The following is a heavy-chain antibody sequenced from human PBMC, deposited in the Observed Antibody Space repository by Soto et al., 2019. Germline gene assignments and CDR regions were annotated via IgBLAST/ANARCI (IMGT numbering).Heavy chain of an antibody. CDR3: ARHTWTIRAGFDY. D-gene: IGHD3-3*02. V-gene: IGHV4-59*12. J-gene: IGHJ4*02. Sequence: QVQLQESGPGLVKPSETLSLTCTVSGGSISSYYWDWIRQPPGKGLEWIGYTHYSGNTNYHPSLKGRVTISLDTSRNRFSLNLSAVTAADTAVYYCARHTWTIRAGFDYWGQGALVTVSS. CDR2: THYSGNT. CDR1: GGSISSYY.